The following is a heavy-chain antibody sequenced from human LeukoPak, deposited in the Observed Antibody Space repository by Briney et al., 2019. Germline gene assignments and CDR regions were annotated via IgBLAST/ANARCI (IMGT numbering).Heavy chain of an antibody. CDR1: GGTFSSYA. Sequence: GASVKVSCKASGGTFSSYAISWVRQAPGQGLEWMGWMNPNSGNTGYAQKFQGRVTMTRNTSISTAYMELSSLRSEDTAVYYCARGPPKGDAFDIWGQGTMVTVSS. V-gene: IGHV1-8*02. J-gene: IGHJ3*02. CDR2: MNPNSGNT. CDR3: ARGPPKGDAFDI.